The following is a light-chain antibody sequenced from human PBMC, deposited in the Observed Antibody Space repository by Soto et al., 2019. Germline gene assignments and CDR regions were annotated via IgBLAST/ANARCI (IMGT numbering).Light chain of an antibody. CDR3: QQSYSTHIT. CDR1: QTISSY. V-gene: IGKV1-39*01. Sequence: DIQRTQSPSSLSASFAYGVNTNFRASQTISSYLNWYQQKAGKAPNLLIYAASTLQGGVPSRFAGSGSGTDFTLTISSLQPEDFATYYCQQSYSTHITFGQGTRLEIK. CDR2: AAS. J-gene: IGKJ5*01.